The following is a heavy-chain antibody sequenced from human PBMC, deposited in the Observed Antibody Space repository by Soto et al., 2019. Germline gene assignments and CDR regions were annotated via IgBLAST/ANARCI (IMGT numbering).Heavy chain of an antibody. V-gene: IGHV3-23*01. J-gene: IGHJ4*02. CDR3: AKDPGIVGATPYYFDY. CDR2: ISGSGGST. CDR1: GFTFSSYA. D-gene: IGHD1-26*01. Sequence: PGGSLRLSCAASGFTFSSYAMSWVRQAPGKGLEWVSAISGSGGSTYYADSVKGRFTISRDNSKNTLYLQMNSLRAEDTAVYYCAKDPGIVGATPYYFDYWGQGTLVTVSS.